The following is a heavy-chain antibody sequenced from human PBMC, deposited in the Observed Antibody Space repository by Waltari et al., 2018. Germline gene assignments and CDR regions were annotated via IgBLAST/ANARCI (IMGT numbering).Heavy chain of an antibody. V-gene: IGHV1-3*01. CDR1: GYTFTSYA. Sequence: QVQLVQSGAEVKKPGASVKVSCKASGYTFTSYAMHWVRQAPGQRLEWMGWINAGNGNTKYSQKFQGRVTITRDTSASTAYMELSSLRSEDTAVYYCARDRSRATVTYTFDYWGQDTLVTVSS. D-gene: IGHD4-17*01. CDR3: ARDRSRATVTYTFDY. CDR2: INAGNGNT. J-gene: IGHJ4*02.